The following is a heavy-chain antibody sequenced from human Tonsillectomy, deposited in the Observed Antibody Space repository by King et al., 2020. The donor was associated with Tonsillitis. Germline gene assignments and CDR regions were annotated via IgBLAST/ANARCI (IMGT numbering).Heavy chain of an antibody. J-gene: IGHJ4*02. V-gene: IGHV3-23*04. D-gene: IGHD6-19*01. Sequence: VQLVESGGGLVQPGGSLRLSCAASGFTFSSYAMSWVRQAPGKGLEWVSGISNSGGNTYYADSVKGRFTISRDNSKNTLYLQMNSLRAGDTAAYYCSKDGHSRGWYDCDYWGQGTLVTVSP. CDR1: GFTFSSYA. CDR3: SKDGHSRGWYDCDY. CDR2: ISNSGGNT.